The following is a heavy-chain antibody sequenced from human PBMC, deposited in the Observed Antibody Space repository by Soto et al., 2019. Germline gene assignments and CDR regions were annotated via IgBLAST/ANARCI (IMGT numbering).Heavy chain of an antibody. D-gene: IGHD1-26*01. Sequence: GESLKISCKASGYRISSYWINWVRQMPGKGLEWMGRIDPSDSYTTYSPSFQGHVTFSVDKSINSAYLQWSSLQASDTAMYYCARLPSGFVPVDPPDYWGQGTLVTVSS. CDR2: IDPSDSYT. CDR1: GYRISSYW. CDR3: ARLPSGFVPVDPPDY. J-gene: IGHJ4*02. V-gene: IGHV5-10-1*01.